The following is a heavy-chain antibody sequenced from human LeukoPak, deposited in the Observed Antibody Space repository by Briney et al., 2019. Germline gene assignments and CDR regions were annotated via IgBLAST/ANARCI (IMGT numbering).Heavy chain of an antibody. CDR2: IKPTGGST. J-gene: IGHJ5*02. D-gene: IGHD1-26*01. CDR1: GYTFTSYL. CDR3: ARDNSVGDNAWWFDA. V-gene: IGHV1-46*01. Sequence: ASVKVSCKASGYTFTSYLMHGLRQAPGQERDWMGLIKPTGGSTGFAQKFQGRVTMTRDMSTSTDYMELSSLRSEDTAIYYCARDNSVGDNAWWFDAWGQGSLVTVSS.